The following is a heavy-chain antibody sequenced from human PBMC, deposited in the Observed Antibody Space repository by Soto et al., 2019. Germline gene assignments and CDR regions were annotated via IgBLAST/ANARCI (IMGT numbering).Heavy chain of an antibody. D-gene: IGHD4-17*01. CDR2: ISTFNGNT. Sequence: QVHLVQSGTEVKEPGASVKVSCKASASTFTGSTINWVRQAPGQGLEWMGWISTFNGNTKYAGNFEGRVTMTTNTSTTTAYMQLTSLTFDDTAVYFCARVTVTSGRWFGPWGQGTLVSVSS. CDR1: ASTFTGST. CDR3: ARVTVTSGRWFGP. V-gene: IGHV1-18*04. J-gene: IGHJ5*02.